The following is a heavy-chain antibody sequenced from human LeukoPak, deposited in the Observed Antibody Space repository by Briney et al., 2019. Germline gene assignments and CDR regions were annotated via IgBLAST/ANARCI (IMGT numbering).Heavy chain of an antibody. V-gene: IGHV1-2*02. J-gene: IGHJ3*02. Sequence: ASVKVSCKASGYTFTSYGISWVRQAPGRGLEWMGWINPNSGGTNYAQKFQGRVTMTWDTSVSTAFMELYRLTSDDTAMYYCARFGVVTNDAFDIWGQGTVVTISS. D-gene: IGHD3-3*01. CDR1: GYTFTSYG. CDR3: ARFGVVTNDAFDI. CDR2: INPNSGGT.